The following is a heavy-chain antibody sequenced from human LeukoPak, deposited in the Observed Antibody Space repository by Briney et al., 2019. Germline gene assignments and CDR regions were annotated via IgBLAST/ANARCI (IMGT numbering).Heavy chain of an antibody. CDR1: GFTFSGSA. D-gene: IGHD1-26*01. Sequence: GGSLRLSCAASGFTFSGSAMHWVRQASGKGLEWVGRIRSKANSYATAYAASVKGRFTISRDDSKNTAYLQMNSLKTENTAVYYCTRLADPLSGSYHSRNDFDYWGQGTLVTVSS. CDR3: TRLADPLSGSYHSRNDFDY. CDR2: IRSKANSYAT. V-gene: IGHV3-73*01. J-gene: IGHJ4*02.